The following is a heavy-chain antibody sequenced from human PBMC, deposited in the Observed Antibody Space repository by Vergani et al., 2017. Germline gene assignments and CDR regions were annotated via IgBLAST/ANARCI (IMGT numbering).Heavy chain of an antibody. Sequence: QVQLVQSGAEVKKPGSSVKVSCKASGGTFSSYAMHWVRQAPGKGLEWVAVISYDGSNKYYADSVKGRFTISRDNSKNTLYLQMNSLRAEDTAVYYCARDRCGSGSYCHYYYGMDVWGQGTTVTVSS. CDR1: GGTFSSYA. J-gene: IGHJ6*02. V-gene: IGHV3-30-3*01. CDR3: ARDRCGSGSYCHYYYGMDV. CDR2: ISYDGSNK. D-gene: IGHD3-10*01.